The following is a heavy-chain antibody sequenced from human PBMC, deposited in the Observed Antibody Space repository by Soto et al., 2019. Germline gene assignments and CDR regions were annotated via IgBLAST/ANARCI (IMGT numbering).Heavy chain of an antibody. D-gene: IGHD2-2*01. V-gene: IGHV3-23*01. J-gene: IGHJ4*02. CDR1: GFTFSNFG. CDR2: LTRNGGTT. Sequence: PGGSLRLSCEASGFTFSNFGMSWVRQAPGKGLEWVSGLTRNGGTTYYADSVKGRFTISRDNSKNTLSLQMNSLRVDDTAIYYCAQGGQYRQPYQFDFWGQGXLVTVYS. CDR3: AQGGQYRQPYQFDF.